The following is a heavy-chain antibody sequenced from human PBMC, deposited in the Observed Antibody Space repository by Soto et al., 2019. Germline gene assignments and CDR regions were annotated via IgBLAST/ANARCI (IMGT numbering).Heavy chain of an antibody. Sequence: PGGSLRLSCAASGFTFSSYGMHWVRQAPGKGLEWVAVISYDGSNKYYADSVKGRFTISRDNSKNTLHLQMNSLRAEDTAVYYCASNPYYDILTGYYFDYWGQGTLVTVSS. J-gene: IGHJ4*02. CDR2: ISYDGSNK. V-gene: IGHV3-30*03. D-gene: IGHD3-9*01. CDR1: GFTFSSYG. CDR3: ASNPYYDILTGYYFDY.